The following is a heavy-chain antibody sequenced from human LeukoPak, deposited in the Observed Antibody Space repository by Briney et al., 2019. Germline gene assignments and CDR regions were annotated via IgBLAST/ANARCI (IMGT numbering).Heavy chain of an antibody. Sequence: GGSLRLSCAASGFTFSVYTMNWVRQAPGKGLEWVAVISYDGSNEYYADSVKGRFTISRDNSKNTLYLQMNSLSVEDTAVYYCARVGYYASGPFSYFDYWGQGTLVTVSS. CDR3: ARVGYYASGPFSYFDY. CDR2: ISYDGSNE. V-gene: IGHV3-30-3*01. J-gene: IGHJ4*02. CDR1: GFTFSVYT. D-gene: IGHD3-10*01.